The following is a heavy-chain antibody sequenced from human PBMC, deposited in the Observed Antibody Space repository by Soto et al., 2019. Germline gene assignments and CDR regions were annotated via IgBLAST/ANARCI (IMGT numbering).Heavy chain of an antibody. CDR2: ISDSGDRT. J-gene: IGHJ4*02. D-gene: IGHD5-12*01. CDR3: IKGGWLDY. CDR1: EFTFSIFD. V-gene: IGHV3-23*01. Sequence: EVHLLESGGGLVQPGGSLRLSCAASEFTFSIFDMSWVRQAPGKGLEWVSMISDSGDRTYYAGSVRGRFTMFRDNSKNTVYLQMDSLRAEDTAVYYCIKGGWLDYWGQGTLVTVSS.